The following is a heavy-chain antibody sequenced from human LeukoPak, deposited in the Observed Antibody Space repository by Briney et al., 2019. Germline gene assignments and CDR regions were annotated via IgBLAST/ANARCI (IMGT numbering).Heavy chain of an antibody. J-gene: IGHJ4*02. CDR2: ISWNSGSI. Sequence: PGGSLRLSCAASGFTFDDYAMHWVRQAPGKGLEWVSGISWNSGSIGYADSVKGRFTISRDNAKNSLYLQMNSLRAEDTAVYYCAKVPFRGSYLDYWGQGTLVTVSS. CDR1: GFTFDDYA. CDR3: AKVPFRGSYLDY. V-gene: IGHV3-9*01. D-gene: IGHD1-26*01.